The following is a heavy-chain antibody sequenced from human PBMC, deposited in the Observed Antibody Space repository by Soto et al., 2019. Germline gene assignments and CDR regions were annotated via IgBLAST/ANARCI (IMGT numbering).Heavy chain of an antibody. V-gene: IGHV4-39*02. CDR2: VDYSGTA. D-gene: IGHD2-21*01. Sequence: SETRSLTCNVSCVSSSSTSYSWGWIREPRGKGLGWIGTVDYSGTAHYNPSLKCRINISADPSTNQDSLTLTSVTAEDPDVYYCAREGLYWGHGALGTVAS. CDR1: CVSSSSTSYS. CDR3: AREGLY. J-gene: IGHJ4*01.